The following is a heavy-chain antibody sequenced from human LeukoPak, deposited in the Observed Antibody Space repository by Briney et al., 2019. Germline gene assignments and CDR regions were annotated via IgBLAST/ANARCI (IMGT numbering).Heavy chain of an antibody. D-gene: IGHD6-19*01. CDR2: ISGSGGST. CDR1: GFTFSSYA. V-gene: IGHV3-23*01. Sequence: GGSLRLSCAASGFTFSSYAMSWVRQAPGKGLEWVSAISGSGGSTYYADSVKGRFTISRDNSKNTLYLQMNSLRAEDTAVYYCAKTPVAGKDYGMDVWGQGTTVTVSS. J-gene: IGHJ6*02. CDR3: AKTPVAGKDYGMDV.